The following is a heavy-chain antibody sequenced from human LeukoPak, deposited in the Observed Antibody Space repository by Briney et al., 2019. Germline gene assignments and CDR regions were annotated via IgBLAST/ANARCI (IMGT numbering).Heavy chain of an antibody. CDR3: ATAKPGDIVVVPAAMPFDY. CDR1: GYTLTELS. V-gene: IGHV1-24*01. D-gene: IGHD2-2*01. Sequence: ASVKVSCKVSGYTLTELSMHWARQAPGKGLEWMGGFDPEDGETIYAQKFQGRVTMTEDTSTDTAYMELSSLRSEDTAVYYCATAKPGDIVVVPAAMPFDYWGQGTLVTVSS. CDR2: FDPEDGET. J-gene: IGHJ4*02.